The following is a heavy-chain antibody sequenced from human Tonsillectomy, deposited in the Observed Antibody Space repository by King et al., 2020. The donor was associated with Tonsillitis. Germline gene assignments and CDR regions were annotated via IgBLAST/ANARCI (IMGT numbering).Heavy chain of an antibody. CDR1: GYTFTSYY. Sequence: QLVQSGAEVKKPGASVKVSCKASGYTFTSYYMQWVRQAPGQGLEWMGIINPSDGSTNYAQEFQGRVTMTRDTSTSTVYMELSSLRSEDTAVYYCARGSEGYSSSWSYWFDPWGQGTLVTVSS. CDR3: ARGSEGYSSSWSYWFDP. J-gene: IGHJ5*02. D-gene: IGHD6-13*01. V-gene: IGHV1-46*03. CDR2: INPSDGST.